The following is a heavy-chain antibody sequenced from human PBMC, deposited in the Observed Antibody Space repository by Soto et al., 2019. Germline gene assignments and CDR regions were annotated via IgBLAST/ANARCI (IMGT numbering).Heavy chain of an antibody. Sequence: SLRLSCAASGFTFSSYAMRWVRQAPGKGLEWVAVISYDGSNKYYADSVKGRFTISRDNSKNTLYLQMNSLRAEDTAVYYCAPDSYGSLPNWFDPWGQGTLVTVSS. CDR1: GFTFSSYA. CDR3: APDSYGSLPNWFDP. J-gene: IGHJ5*02. D-gene: IGHD3-10*01. V-gene: IGHV3-30-3*01. CDR2: ISYDGSNK.